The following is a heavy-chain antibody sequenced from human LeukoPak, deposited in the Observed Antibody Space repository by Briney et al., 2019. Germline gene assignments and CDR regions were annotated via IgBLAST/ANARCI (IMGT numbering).Heavy chain of an antibody. D-gene: IGHD3-10*01. V-gene: IGHV3-66*01. Sequence: PGGSLRLSCAASGFTFSSYAMSWVRQAPGKGLAWVSVIHNSGSTFYADSVRGRFTISRDNSKNTLYLQMNSLRAEDTAVYYCARGGTRYDRRFVFDYWGQGVLVTVSS. CDR1: GFTFSSYA. J-gene: IGHJ4*02. CDR2: IHNSGST. CDR3: ARGGTRYDRRFVFDY.